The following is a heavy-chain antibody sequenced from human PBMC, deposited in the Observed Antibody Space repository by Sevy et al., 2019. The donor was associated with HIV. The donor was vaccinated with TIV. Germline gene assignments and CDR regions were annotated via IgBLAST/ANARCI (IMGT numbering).Heavy chain of an antibody. D-gene: IGHD3-16*02. CDR3: ARDFSGSYDYVWGSYRYRYFDY. CDR2: ISSSSSYI. Sequence: GGSLRLSCAASGFTFSSYSMNWVRQAPGKGLEWVSSISSSSSYIYYADSVKGRFTISRDNAKNSQYLQMNSLRAEDTAVYYCARDFSGSYDYVWGSYRYRYFDYWGQGTLVTVSS. V-gene: IGHV3-21*01. J-gene: IGHJ4*02. CDR1: GFTFSSYS.